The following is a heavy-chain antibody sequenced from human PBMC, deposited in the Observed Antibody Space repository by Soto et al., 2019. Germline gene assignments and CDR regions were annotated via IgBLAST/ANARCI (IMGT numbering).Heavy chain of an antibody. CDR1: GFSPRSIRVV. CDR3: AHIMITWGGGSALDAFDM. J-gene: IGHJ3*02. D-gene: IGHD3-16*01. CDR2: LYWDDDR. Sequence: SGPTLVNPTQTLTLTCSFSGFSPRSIRVVVAWTRQPPGKALEWLAILYWDDDRRYSPSLKTRLAITKDTSKNQVVLTMTNLDPGDTATYYCAHIMITWGGGSALDAFDMWGQGTMVTVSS. V-gene: IGHV2-5*02.